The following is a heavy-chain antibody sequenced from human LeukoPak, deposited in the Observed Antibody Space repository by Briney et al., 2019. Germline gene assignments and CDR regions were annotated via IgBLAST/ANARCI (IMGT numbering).Heavy chain of an antibody. V-gene: IGHV3-7*01. J-gene: IGHJ4*02. CDR1: GFTFSSYW. Sequence: GGSLRLSCAASGFTFSSYWMSWVRQAPGKGLEWVANIKQDGSEKYYVDSVKGRFTISRDNAKNSLYLQMNSLRAEDTAVYYCARDLGYSYGYGEFDYWGQGTLVTVSS. D-gene: IGHD5-18*01. CDR2: IKQDGSEK. CDR3: ARDLGYSYGYGEFDY.